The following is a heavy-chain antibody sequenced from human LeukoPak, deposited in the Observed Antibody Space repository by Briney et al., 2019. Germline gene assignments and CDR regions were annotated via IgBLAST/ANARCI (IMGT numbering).Heavy chain of an antibody. CDR1: GGSLSSGGYS. CDR3: ARVSSSSWLIDY. D-gene: IGHD6-13*01. Sequence: SQTLSLTCAVSGGSLSSGGYSWSWIRQPPGTGLEWIGYIYHSGSTYYNPSLKSRVTISVDRSKNQFSLKLSSVTAADTAVYYCARVSSSSWLIDYWGQGTLVTVSS. J-gene: IGHJ4*02. CDR2: IYHSGST. V-gene: IGHV4-30-2*01.